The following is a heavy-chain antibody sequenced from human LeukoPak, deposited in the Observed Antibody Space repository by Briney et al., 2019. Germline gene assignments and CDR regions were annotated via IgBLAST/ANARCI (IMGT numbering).Heavy chain of an antibody. CDR1: GFTFSAYA. CDR2: ISGSDGRT. D-gene: IGHD5-12*01. Sequence: QPGGSLRLSCAASGFTFSAYAMSWVRQAPGKGLEWVSVISGSDGRTNYADSVKGRFTISRDNSKNTLYLQMNSLRAEDTAVYYCTKHIVAMRTGIGDWGQGTLVTVSS. V-gene: IGHV3-23*01. CDR3: TKHIVAMRTGIGD. J-gene: IGHJ4*02.